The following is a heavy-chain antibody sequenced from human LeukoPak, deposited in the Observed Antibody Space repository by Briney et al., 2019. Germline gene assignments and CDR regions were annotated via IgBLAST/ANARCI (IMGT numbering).Heavy chain of an antibody. V-gene: IGHV4-59*01. D-gene: IGHD6-13*01. Sequence: SETLSLTCTVSGGSISSYYWSWIRQPPGKGLEWIGYIYYSGSTNYNPSLKSRVTISVDTSKNQFSLKLSSVTAADTAVYYCARDGRPSWHSSSWYHAFDIWGQGTMVTVSS. CDR2: IYYSGST. J-gene: IGHJ3*02. CDR1: GGSISSYY. CDR3: ARDGRPSWHSSSWYHAFDI.